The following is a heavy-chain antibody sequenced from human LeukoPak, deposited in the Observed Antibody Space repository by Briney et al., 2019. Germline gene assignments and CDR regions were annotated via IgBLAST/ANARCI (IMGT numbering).Heavy chain of an antibody. Sequence: SETLSLTCAVYGGSFSGYYWSWIRQPPGKGLEWIGEINHSGSTNYNPSLKSRVTISVDTSKNQFSLKLSSVTAADTAVYYCARGRVEGDIVVVPAAIPGYYFDYWGQGTLVTVSS. D-gene: IGHD2-2*02. J-gene: IGHJ4*02. CDR2: INHSGST. CDR1: GGSFSGYY. CDR3: ARGRVEGDIVVVPAAIPGYYFDY. V-gene: IGHV4-34*01.